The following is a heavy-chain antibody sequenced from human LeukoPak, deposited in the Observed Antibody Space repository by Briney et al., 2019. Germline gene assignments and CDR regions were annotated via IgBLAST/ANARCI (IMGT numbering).Heavy chain of an antibody. J-gene: IGHJ4*02. CDR1: GYSISSGYY. CDR3: ARLDYGGSEYYFDY. V-gene: IGHV4-38-2*02. CDR2: IYHSGST. D-gene: IGHD4-23*01. Sequence: PSETLSLTCTVSGYSISSGYYGGWIRSPAGKGLEWIGNIYHSGSTYYNPSLKSRVTISVDTSKNQFSLKLSSVTAADTAVYYCARLDYGGSEYYFDYWGQGSLVTVSS.